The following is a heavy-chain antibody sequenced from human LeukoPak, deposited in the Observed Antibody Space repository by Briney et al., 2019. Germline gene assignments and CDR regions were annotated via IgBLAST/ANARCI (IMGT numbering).Heavy chain of an antibody. D-gene: IGHD5-12*01. CDR2: IYYSGGT. V-gene: IGHV4-59*01. CDR3: AREASGYDPFDY. Sequence: SETLSLTCTVSGASISSYYWSWIRQPPGKGLEWIGYIYYSGGTNYSPSLRSRVTISVDTSKNQFSLKLTSVTAADTAVYYCAREASGYDPFDYWGQGTLVTVSS. CDR1: GASISSYY. J-gene: IGHJ4*02.